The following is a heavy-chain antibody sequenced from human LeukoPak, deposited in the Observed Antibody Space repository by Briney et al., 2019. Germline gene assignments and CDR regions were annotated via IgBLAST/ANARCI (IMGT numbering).Heavy chain of an antibody. CDR2: LNEDGSSA. CDR1: GFTFSLYW. J-gene: IGHJ5*02. D-gene: IGHD4-17*01. CDR3: VRERICYGDLAYKERVNFDP. Sequence: GGSLRLSCAASGFTFSLYWMHWVRHGPGKGLVWVSRLNEDGSSADYADYVKGRFTMSRDNAKGKVFLEMRSLTVEDTAIYVCVRERICYGDLAYKERVNFDPWGRGTLVTVSS. V-gene: IGHV3-74*01.